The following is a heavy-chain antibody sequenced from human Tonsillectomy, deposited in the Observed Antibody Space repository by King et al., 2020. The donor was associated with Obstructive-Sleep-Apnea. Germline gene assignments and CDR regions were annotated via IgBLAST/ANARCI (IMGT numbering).Heavy chain of an antibody. CDR1: GASISSGAYY. CDR2: IYHSGST. V-gene: IGHV4-31*03. Sequence: VQLQESGPGLVKPSQTLSLTCSVSGASISSGAYYWCWIRQLPGKGLEWIGYIYHSGSTYYNPSLKSRVTMSVDTSKNQFSLNLSSVTAADTAVFYCARGLSYFEPPGRGGIHFQHWGQGALVTVSS. CDR3: ARGLSYFEPPGRGGIHFQH. D-gene: IGHD3-10*01. J-gene: IGHJ1*01.